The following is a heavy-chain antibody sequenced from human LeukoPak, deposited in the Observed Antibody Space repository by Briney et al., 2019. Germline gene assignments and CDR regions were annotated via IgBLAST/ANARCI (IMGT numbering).Heavy chain of an antibody. J-gene: IGHJ6*02. CDR3: ARPLSNGYFHDSGGYYPYAMDV. CDR2: ISYDGSNK. CDR1: GFTFSTST. V-gene: IGHV3-30*09. Sequence: GGSLRLSCAASGFTFSTSTMHWVRQAPGKGLEWVAVISYDGSNKFYADSVKGRFAISRDNSKNTLYLQMNSLRGYDSAVYYCARPLSNGYFHDSGGYYPYAMDVWGQGTTVTVS. D-gene: IGHD3-22*01.